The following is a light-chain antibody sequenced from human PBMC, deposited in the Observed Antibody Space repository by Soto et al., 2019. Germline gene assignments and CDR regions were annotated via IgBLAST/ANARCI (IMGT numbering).Light chain of an antibody. J-gene: IGKJ1*01. V-gene: IGKV3-20*01. CDR2: GAS. CDR3: QQSYTTPRT. Sequence: EIVLSQSPGTLSLSPGERATLSCRASQSVSSSYLAWYQQKPGQAPRLLIYGASSRATGIPARFSGSGSGTDFTLTISALEPEDLATYYCQQSYTTPRTFGQGTKVDI. CDR1: QSVSSSY.